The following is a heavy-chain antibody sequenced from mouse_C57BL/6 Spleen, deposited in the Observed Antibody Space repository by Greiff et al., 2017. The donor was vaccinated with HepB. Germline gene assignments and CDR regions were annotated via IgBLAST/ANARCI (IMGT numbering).Heavy chain of an antibody. V-gene: IGHV1-15*01. CDR3: TRWITTTGYYYAMDY. D-gene: IGHD2-4*01. CDR2: IDPETGGT. Sequence: QVQLKESGAELVRPGASVTLSCKASGYTFTDYEMHWVKQTPVHGLEWIGAIDPETGGTAYNQKFKGKAILTADKSSSTAYMELRSLTSEDSAVYYCTRWITTTGYYYAMDYWGQGTSVTVSS. J-gene: IGHJ4*01. CDR1: GYTFTDYE.